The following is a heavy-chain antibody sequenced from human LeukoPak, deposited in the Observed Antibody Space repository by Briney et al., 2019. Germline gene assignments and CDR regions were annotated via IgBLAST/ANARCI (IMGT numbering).Heavy chain of an antibody. Sequence: SETLSLTCTVSGGSISSGDYYWSWIRQPPGKGLEWIGYIYYSGSTYYNPSLKSRVTISVDTSKNQFSLKLSSATAADTAVYYCARGGYSGYGPYMDVWGKGTTVTVSS. V-gene: IGHV4-30-4*02. CDR3: ARGGYSGYGPYMDV. D-gene: IGHD5-12*01. CDR1: GGSISSGDYY. J-gene: IGHJ6*03. CDR2: IYYSGST.